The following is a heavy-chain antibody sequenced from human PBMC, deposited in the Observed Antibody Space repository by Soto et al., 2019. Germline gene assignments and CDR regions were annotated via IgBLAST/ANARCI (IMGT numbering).Heavy chain of an antibody. V-gene: IGHV3-33*01. CDR1: GFTFNNYG. CDR2: IWNDGSNN. CDR3: ARRQIPPPTRGAANARGGMDV. D-gene: IGHD6-25*01. Sequence: QVQLVESGGGVVQPGRSLRLSCAASGFTFNNYGMHWVRQAPGKGLEWLAVIWNDGSNNYYANSVKGRFTISRDNSKNTLYLQMNSLRAEDAAAYYCARRQIPPPTRGAANARGGMDVWGQGTTVTVSS. J-gene: IGHJ6*02.